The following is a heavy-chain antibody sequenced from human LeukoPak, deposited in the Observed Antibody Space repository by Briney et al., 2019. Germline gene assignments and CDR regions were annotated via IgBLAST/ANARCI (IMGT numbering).Heavy chain of an antibody. Sequence: GASVKVSCKASGYTFTRYAMSWLRQAPGQGLEWMGWINPNTGNPTYAQAFTGRFVFSLDTSVSTAYLQISSLNTEDTAVYYCAIDQPVAGVSNFDSWGQGTLVTVSS. CDR2: INPNTGNP. CDR3: AIDQPVAGVSNFDS. CDR1: GYTFTRYA. J-gene: IGHJ4*02. D-gene: IGHD6-19*01. V-gene: IGHV7-4-1*02.